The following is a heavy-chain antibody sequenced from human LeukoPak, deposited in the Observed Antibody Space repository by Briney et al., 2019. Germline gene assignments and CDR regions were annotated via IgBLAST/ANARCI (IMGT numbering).Heavy chain of an antibody. J-gene: IGHJ4*02. V-gene: IGHV3-74*01. CDR3: ARGNIAAAGIHY. CDR1: GFTFSDSF. CDR2: INGDGSST. D-gene: IGHD6-13*01. Sequence: GGSLRLSCEASGFTFSDSFMSWIRHAPGKGLVWVSRINGDGSSTTYVDSVMGRFTISRDNAKNTLYLQMNSVRAEDTAVYYCARGNIAAAGIHYWGQGTLVIVSS.